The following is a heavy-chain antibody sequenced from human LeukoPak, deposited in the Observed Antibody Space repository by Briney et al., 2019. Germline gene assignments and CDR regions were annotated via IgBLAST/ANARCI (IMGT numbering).Heavy chain of an antibody. Sequence: ASVKVSCKASGYTFTSYYMHWVRQAPGQGLEWMGVINPSGGSTSYAQKFQGRVTMTRDTSTSTVYMELSSLRSEDTAVYYFARTGGSYPDLLWYFDLWGRGTLVTASS. J-gene: IGHJ2*01. CDR3: ARTGGSYPDLLWYFDL. D-gene: IGHD1-26*01. CDR1: GYTFTSYY. CDR2: INPSGGST. V-gene: IGHV1-46*01.